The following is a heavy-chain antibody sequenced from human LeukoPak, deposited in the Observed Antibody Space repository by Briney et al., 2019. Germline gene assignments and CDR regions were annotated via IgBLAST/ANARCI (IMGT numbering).Heavy chain of an antibody. V-gene: IGHV3-9*01. D-gene: IGHD6-19*01. J-gene: IGHJ4*02. CDR2: ISWNSGSI. CDR3: AKALTFSSGFDY. Sequence: GRSLRLSCAASGFTFDDYVMHWVRQAPGKGLEWVSGISWNSGSIGYADSVKGRFTISRDNAKNSLYLQMNSLRAEDTALYYCAKALTFSSGFDYWGQGTLVTVSS. CDR1: GFTFDDYV.